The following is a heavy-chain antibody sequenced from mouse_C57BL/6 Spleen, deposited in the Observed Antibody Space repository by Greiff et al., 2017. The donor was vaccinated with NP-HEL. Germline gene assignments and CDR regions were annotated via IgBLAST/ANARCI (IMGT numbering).Heavy chain of an antibody. CDR1: GYSITSGYD. CDR2: ISYSGST. CDR3: AREGDGYYWYFDV. V-gene: IGHV3-1*01. Sequence: DVKLQESGPGMVKPSQSLSLTCTVTGYSITSGYDWHWIRHFPGNKLEWMGYISYSGSTNYNPSLKSRISITHDTSKNHFFLKLNSVTTEDTATYYCAREGDGYYWYFDVWGTGTTVTVSS. D-gene: IGHD2-3*01. J-gene: IGHJ1*03.